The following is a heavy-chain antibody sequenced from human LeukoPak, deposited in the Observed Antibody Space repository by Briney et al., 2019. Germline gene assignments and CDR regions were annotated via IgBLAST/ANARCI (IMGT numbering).Heavy chain of an antibody. J-gene: IGHJ3*02. D-gene: IGHD3-22*01. CDR2: IYYSGST. Sequence: PSETLSLTCTVSGGSISSYYWSWIRQPPGKGLEWIGYIYYSGSTNYNPSLKSRVTISVDTSKNQFSLKLSSVTAADTAVYYCAVREQTMRDAFDIWGQGTMVTVSS. V-gene: IGHV4-59*08. CDR1: GGSISSYY. CDR3: AVREQTMRDAFDI.